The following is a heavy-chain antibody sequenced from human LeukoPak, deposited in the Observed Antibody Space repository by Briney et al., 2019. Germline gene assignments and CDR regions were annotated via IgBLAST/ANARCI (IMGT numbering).Heavy chain of an antibody. CDR1: GGSISSYY. CDR2: IYYSGST. J-gene: IGHJ4*02. D-gene: IGHD3-3*01. Sequence: SETLSLTCTASGGSISSYYWSWIRQPPGKGLEWIGYIYYSGSTNYNPSLKSRVTISVDTSKNQFSLKLSSVTAADTAVYYCARGGKYDFWSGYYTEMYFDYWGQGTLVTVSS. V-gene: IGHV4-59*01. CDR3: ARGGKYDFWSGYYTEMYFDY.